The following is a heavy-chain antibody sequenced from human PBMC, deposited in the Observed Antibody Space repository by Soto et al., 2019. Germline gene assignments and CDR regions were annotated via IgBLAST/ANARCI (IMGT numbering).Heavy chain of an antibody. J-gene: IGHJ5*02. D-gene: IGHD5-12*01. CDR1: GGTFSNYA. V-gene: IGHV1-69*15. CDR3: AKDGGKDGYFINWFHP. CDR2: IIPIFGSA. Sequence: QVQLVQSGAEVKKPGSSVKVSCKASGGTFSNYAITWVRQAPGQGLEWLGRIIPIFGSANYAQKFQGRVTITADESTTTAYMELSSLRSDDTAVYYCAKDGGKDGYFINWFHPWGEGTLVTVSS.